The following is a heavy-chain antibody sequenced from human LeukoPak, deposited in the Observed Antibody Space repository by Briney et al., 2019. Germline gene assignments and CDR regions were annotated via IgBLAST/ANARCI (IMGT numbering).Heavy chain of an antibody. D-gene: IGHD6-25*01. CDR3: VRGPHIAATSY. J-gene: IGHJ4*02. Sequence: PGGFLRLSCVASGFSFNNYRMTWVRQAPGKGLEWVANIKQDGSEKQYVDSVKGRFAISRDNAKKSLYLQINTLRAEDTAVYYCVRGPHIAATSYWGQGTLVTVSS. CDR1: GFSFNNYR. V-gene: IGHV3-7*03. CDR2: IKQDGSEK.